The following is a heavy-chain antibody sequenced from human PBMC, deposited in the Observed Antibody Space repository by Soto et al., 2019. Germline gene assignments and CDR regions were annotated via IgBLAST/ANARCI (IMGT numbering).Heavy chain of an antibody. V-gene: IGHV3-48*03. Sequence: GGSLRPSCTASGFTFSSYEMNWVRQAPGKGLEWVSYISSSGSTIYYADSVKGRITISRDNAKNSLYLQMNSLRAEDTAVYYCARSLLSGTFTYYYYGMDVWGQGTTVTVSS. CDR2: ISSSGSTI. D-gene: IGHD3-3*01. J-gene: IGHJ6*02. CDR1: GFTFSSYE. CDR3: ARSLLSGTFTYYYYGMDV.